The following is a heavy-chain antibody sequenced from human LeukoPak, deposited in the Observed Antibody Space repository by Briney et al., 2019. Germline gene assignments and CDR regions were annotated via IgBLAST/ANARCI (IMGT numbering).Heavy chain of an antibody. CDR3: AIPFRIPLWHTYYYYGMDV. J-gene: IGHJ6*02. V-gene: IGHV3-30-3*01. CDR1: GFTFSRYA. D-gene: IGHD5-18*01. CDR2: ISYDGSNK. Sequence: GGSLRLSCAASGFTFSRYAMHWVRQAPGKGLEWVAVISYDGSNKYYADSVKGRFTISRDNSKNTLYLQMNSLRAEDAAEYYCAIPFRIPLWHTYYYYGMDVWGQGTTVTVSS.